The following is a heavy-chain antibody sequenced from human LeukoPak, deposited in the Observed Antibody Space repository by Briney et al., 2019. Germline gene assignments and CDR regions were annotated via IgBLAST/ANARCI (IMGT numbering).Heavy chain of an antibody. Sequence: LEXMGWINPNSGGTNYAQKFQGRVTMTRDTSISTDYMELSRLGSDDTAVYYCARVGDCSSTSCFLTDYWGQGTLVTVSS. CDR3: ARVGDCSSTSCFLTDY. D-gene: IGHD2-2*01. V-gene: IGHV1-2*02. CDR2: INPNSGGT. J-gene: IGHJ4*02.